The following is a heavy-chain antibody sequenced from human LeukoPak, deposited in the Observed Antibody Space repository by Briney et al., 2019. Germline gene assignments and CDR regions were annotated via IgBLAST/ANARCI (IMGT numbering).Heavy chain of an antibody. D-gene: IGHD5-18*01. CDR3: ARVSRGYGYGLDY. CDR1: GGTFSSYA. V-gene: IGHV1-69*13. Sequence: SVKVSCKASGGTFSSYAISWVRQAPGQGLEWMGGIIPIFGTANYAQKFQGRVTITADESASTAYMELSSLRSEDTAVYYCARVSRGYGYGLDYWGQGTLVTVSS. J-gene: IGHJ4*02. CDR2: IIPIFGTA.